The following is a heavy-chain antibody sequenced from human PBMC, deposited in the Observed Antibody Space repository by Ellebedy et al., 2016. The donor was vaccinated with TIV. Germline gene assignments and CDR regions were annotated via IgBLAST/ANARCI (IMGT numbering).Heavy chain of an antibody. Sequence: GGSLRLXXAASGFTFSSYSMNWVRQAPGKGLEWVSSISSSSSYIYYADSVKGRFTISRDNAKNSLYLQMNSLRAEDTAVYYCARSPLTPFNPWGQGTLVTVSS. CDR1: GFTFSSYS. V-gene: IGHV3-21*01. CDR3: ARSPLTPFNP. D-gene: IGHD1-14*01. J-gene: IGHJ5*02. CDR2: ISSSSSYI.